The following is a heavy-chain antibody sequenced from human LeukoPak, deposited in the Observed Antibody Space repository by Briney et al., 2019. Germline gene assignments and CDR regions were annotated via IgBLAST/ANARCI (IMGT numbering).Heavy chain of an antibody. V-gene: IGHV3-30*02. CDR1: GFTFSSYG. CDR2: IQYDGNNK. Sequence: PGGSLRLSCAASGFTFSSYGMHWVRQAPGKGLEWVSFIQYDGNNKYYADSVKGRFTISRDNSKNTLYLQMDSLRAEDTAVYYCAKRVSGATYLEYWGQGTMVTVSS. D-gene: IGHD1-26*01. J-gene: IGHJ4*02. CDR3: AKRVSGATYLEY.